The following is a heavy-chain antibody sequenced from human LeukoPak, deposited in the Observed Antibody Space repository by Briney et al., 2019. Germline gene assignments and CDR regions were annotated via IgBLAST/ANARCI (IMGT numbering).Heavy chain of an antibody. Sequence: PGGSLRVSCAASGFTFSNAWMSWVRQDPGKGLDWVGRNKSKTDGGTTDYAAPVKGRFTISRDDSKNTLYLQMNSLKTEDTAVYYCTTDFLVVGGYYLDYWGQGTLVTVSS. CDR3: TTDFLVVGGYYLDY. CDR2: NKSKTDGGTT. J-gene: IGHJ4*02. D-gene: IGHD3-10*01. CDR1: GFTFSNAW. V-gene: IGHV3-15*01.